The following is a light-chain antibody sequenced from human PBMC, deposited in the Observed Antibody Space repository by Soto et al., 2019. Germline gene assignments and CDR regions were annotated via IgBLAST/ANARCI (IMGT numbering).Light chain of an antibody. CDR2: EAS. CDR3: QQCDDFIT. Sequence: DLQMTQSPSSLSASVGDRVTITCQASQDIKNYLNWYQKKPGKAPKLLIYEASNLETGVQSRFSGSGSGRSFTFTISSLQPEDIASYYCQQCDDFITFGGGTRIEIK. V-gene: IGKV1-33*01. CDR1: QDIKNY. J-gene: IGKJ4*01.